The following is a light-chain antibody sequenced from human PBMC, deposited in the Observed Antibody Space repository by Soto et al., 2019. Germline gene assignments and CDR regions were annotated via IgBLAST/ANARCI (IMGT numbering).Light chain of an antibody. CDR3: QSYDSSSHVV. CDR2: EDN. Sequence: NFMLTQPHSLSESPGKTVTISCTGSSGSIASNYVQWYQQRPGSAPTTVIYEDNQRPSGVPARFSGSIDSSSNSASLTISGLKTEDEADYYCQSYDSSSHVVFGGGTTLTVL. CDR1: SGSIASNY. V-gene: IGLV6-57*02. J-gene: IGLJ2*01.